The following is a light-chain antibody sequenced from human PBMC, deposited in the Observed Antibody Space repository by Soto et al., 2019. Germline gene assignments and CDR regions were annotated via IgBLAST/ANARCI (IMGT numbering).Light chain of an antibody. J-gene: IGKJ4*01. CDR1: QTISNW. V-gene: IGKV1-5*03. Sequence: DFHMTQSPSTLSGSVGDRVTITCRASQTISNWLAWYQQKPGKAPKLLIYKASTLKSGVPSRFRGSGSGTEFTLTISSLQPEDFATYYCQQYDSYPLTFGGGTKV. CDR2: KAS. CDR3: QQYDSYPLT.